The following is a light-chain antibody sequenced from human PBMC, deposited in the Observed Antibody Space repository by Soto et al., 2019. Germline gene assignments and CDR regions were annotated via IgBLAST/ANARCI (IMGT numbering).Light chain of an antibody. V-gene: IGKV1-39*01. CDR3: QHYNSYSEA. Sequence: DIQMTQSPSSLSASVGDRVTITCRASQSISSYLNWYQQKPGKAPKLLIYAASSLQSGVPSRFSGSESGTDFTLTISSLQPDDFATYYCQHYNSYSEAFGQGTKVDIK. CDR1: QSISSY. J-gene: IGKJ1*01. CDR2: AAS.